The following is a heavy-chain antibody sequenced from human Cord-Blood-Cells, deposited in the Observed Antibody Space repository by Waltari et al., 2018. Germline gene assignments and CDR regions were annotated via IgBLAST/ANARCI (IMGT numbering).Heavy chain of an antibody. Sequence: QLQLQESGPGLVKPSETLSLTCTVSGGSISSSSYYWGGIRQPPGTGLEWIGSIYYSGSIYYNPSLKSRVTISVDTSKNQFSLKLSSVTAADTAVYYCARRGAARPFDYWGQGTLVTVSS. D-gene: IGHD6-6*01. CDR1: GGSISSSSYY. CDR2: IYYSGSI. J-gene: IGHJ4*02. V-gene: IGHV4-39*01. CDR3: ARRGAARPFDY.